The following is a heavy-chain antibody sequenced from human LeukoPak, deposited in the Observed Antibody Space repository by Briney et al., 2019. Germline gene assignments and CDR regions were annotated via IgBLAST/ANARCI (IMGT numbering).Heavy chain of an antibody. D-gene: IGHD6-19*01. CDR1: GFSFSSYA. V-gene: IGHV3-23*01. CDR2: ISGSGGST. CDR3: AKDQYSSGCFDY. J-gene: IGHJ4*02. Sequence: PGGSLRLSCAASGFSFSSYAMTWVRQAPGKGLEWVSAISGSGGSTYYADSVKGRFTISRDNSKNTLYLQMNSLRAEDTAVYYCAKDQYSSGCFDYWGQGTLVTVSS.